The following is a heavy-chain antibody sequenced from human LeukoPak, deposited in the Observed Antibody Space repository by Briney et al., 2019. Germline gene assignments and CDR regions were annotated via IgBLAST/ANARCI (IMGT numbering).Heavy chain of an antibody. J-gene: IGHJ4*02. CDR3: AKDMGDGYNYDY. CDR1: GFTFSSYG. D-gene: IGHD5-24*01. Sequence: GGSLRLSCAASGFTFSSYGMHWVRQAPSKGLEWVAVIWYDGSNKYYADSVKGRFTISRDNSKNTLYLQMNSLRAEDTAVYYCAKDMGDGYNYDYWGQGTLVTVSS. CDR2: IWYDGSNK. V-gene: IGHV3-33*06.